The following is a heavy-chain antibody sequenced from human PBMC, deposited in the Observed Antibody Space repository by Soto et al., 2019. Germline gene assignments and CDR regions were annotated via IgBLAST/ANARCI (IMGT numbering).Heavy chain of an antibody. J-gene: IGHJ6*03. CDR1: GLTFSSYA. V-gene: IGHV3-23*01. CDR2: ISGSGGST. CDR3: AKAPGSSWGVYYYYYMDV. Sequence: EVQLLESGGGLVQPGGSLRLSCAASGLTFSSYAMSWVRQAPGKGLEWVSAISGSGGSTYYADSVKGRFTISRDNSKNTLYLQMNSQRAEDTAVYYCAKAPGSSWGVYYYYYMDVWGKGTTVTVSS. D-gene: IGHD6-13*01.